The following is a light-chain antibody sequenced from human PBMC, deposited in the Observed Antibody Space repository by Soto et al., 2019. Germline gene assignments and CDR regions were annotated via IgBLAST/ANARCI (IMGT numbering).Light chain of an antibody. J-gene: IGKJ5*01. CDR3: QQYYSTPIT. CDR2: DAS. Sequence: EIVLTQSPGTLSLSPGERATLSCRASQSVSSSYLAWYQQKPGQAPRLLIYDASNRATGIPARFSGSGSGTEFTLTISSLQSEDVAVYYCQQYYSTPITFGQGTRLEI. V-gene: IGKV3-20*01. CDR1: QSVSSSY.